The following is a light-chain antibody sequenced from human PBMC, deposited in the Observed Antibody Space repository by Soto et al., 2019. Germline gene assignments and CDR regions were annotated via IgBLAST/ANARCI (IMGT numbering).Light chain of an antibody. CDR2: SAS. V-gene: IGKV1-39*01. J-gene: IGKJ2*01. Sequence: DIQMTQSPSSLSASVGDRVTITCRASQSISTYLSWYQQRPGKAPRLLIFSASNLQSGVPSRFSGGGSGTDFTLAINNLQPEDVANYYCQQSYNRPPYTFGQGTKLEI. CDR1: QSISTY. CDR3: QQSYNRPPYT.